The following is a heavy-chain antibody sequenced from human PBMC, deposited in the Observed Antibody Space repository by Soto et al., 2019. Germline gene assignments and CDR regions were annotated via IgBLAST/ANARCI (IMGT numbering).Heavy chain of an antibody. Sequence: EVQLVESGGGLVQPGGSLRLSCTASGLTFSGTGCNWARQAQGKGRWWVSRINGVGRSTSNADSVKGRFTISRDDAKNTLYLQMSSLRAEDTAVYYCARLRWDAFDIRGQGTMVTVSS. CDR3: ARLRWDAFDI. CDR2: INGVGRST. D-gene: IGHD4-17*01. V-gene: IGHV3-74*01. CDR1: GLTFSGTG. J-gene: IGHJ3*02.